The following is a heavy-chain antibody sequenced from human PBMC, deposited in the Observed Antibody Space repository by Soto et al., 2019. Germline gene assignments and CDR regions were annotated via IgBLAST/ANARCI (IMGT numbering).Heavy chain of an antibody. Sequence: QVQLVQSGAEVKKPGSSVNVSCTASGGTFSSYTISWVRQAPGQGLEWMGRIIPILGIANYAQKFQGRVTITADKSTSTAYMELSSRRSEDTAVYYCARVREEYCSGGSCYDDYYYYMDVWGKGTTVTVSS. D-gene: IGHD2-15*01. CDR3: ARVREEYCSGGSCYDDYYYYMDV. V-gene: IGHV1-69*02. CDR2: IIPILGIA. J-gene: IGHJ6*03. CDR1: GGTFSSYT.